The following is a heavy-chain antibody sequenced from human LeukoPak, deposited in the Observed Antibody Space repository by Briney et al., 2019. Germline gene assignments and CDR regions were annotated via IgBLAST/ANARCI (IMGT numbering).Heavy chain of an antibody. V-gene: IGHV3-64*01. CDR3: ARDFSYGSGFDY. D-gene: IGHD5-18*01. CDR1: GFSISSYA. CDR2: ISNGGSI. J-gene: IGHJ4*02. Sequence: GGSLRLSCAASGFSISSYALHWVRQAPGKGLQYVSGISNGGSIDYANSVKGRFTISRDNSKNTLYLQMGSLGPEDMAVYYCARDFSYGSGFDYWGRESWSPSPQ.